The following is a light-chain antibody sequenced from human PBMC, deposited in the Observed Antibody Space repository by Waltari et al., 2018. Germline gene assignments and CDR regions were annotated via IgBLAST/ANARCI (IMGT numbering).Light chain of an antibody. Sequence: DAQMTQSPSTLSASVGDRVSITCRASQSIDHWLAWYQQKPGQAPKLLVCQASILESGVPSRFSGSGFGAEFALNISNVQPDDFATYYCQQYSTFSRAFGQGTKVESK. V-gene: IGKV1-5*03. J-gene: IGKJ1*01. CDR1: QSIDHW. CDR3: QQYSTFSRA. CDR2: QAS.